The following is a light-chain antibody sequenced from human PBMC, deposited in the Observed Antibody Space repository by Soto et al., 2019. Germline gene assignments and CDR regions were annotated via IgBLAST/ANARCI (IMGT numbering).Light chain of an antibody. CDR3: QQAHDFPWP. CDR1: QSITKW. V-gene: IGKV1-12*01. J-gene: IGKJ1*01. CDR2: ETS. Sequence: DILMTQKTSSLSAYGGDIMTMTCVASQSITKWLAWYQQKPGGAPRLLVYETSTLQSGVSSRFSGSGSGTEFTLTISGLQPEDFATYYCQQAHDFPWPFGQGT.